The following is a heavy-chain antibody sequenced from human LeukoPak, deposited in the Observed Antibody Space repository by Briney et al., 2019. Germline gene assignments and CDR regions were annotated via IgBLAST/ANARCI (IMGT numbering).Heavy chain of an antibody. J-gene: IGHJ4*02. Sequence: SETLSLTCSVSGGSMDNSYWSRIRQPAGKGLEWIGRIYATGTTDYNPSLRTRVTMSLDTSVNQFSLRLSFVPAADTAVYFCARDKAVDSDISGYYYNRGLDCWGQGTLVTVSS. D-gene: IGHD3-22*01. CDR1: GGSMDNSY. V-gene: IGHV4-4*07. CDR2: IYATGTT. CDR3: ARDKAVDSDISGYYYNRGLDC.